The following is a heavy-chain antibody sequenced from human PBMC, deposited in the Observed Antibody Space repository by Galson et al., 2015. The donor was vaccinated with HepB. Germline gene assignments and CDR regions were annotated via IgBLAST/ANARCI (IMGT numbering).Heavy chain of an antibody. CDR1: GFTFSSYW. Sequence: SLRLSCAASGFTFSSYWMHWVRQAPGKGLVWVSRINSDGSSTSYADSVKGRLTISRDNAKNTLYLQMNSLRAEDTAVYYCARQNDILTGYDYWGQGTLVTVSS. CDR3: ARQNDILTGYDY. D-gene: IGHD3-9*01. V-gene: IGHV3-74*01. CDR2: INSDGSST. J-gene: IGHJ4*02.